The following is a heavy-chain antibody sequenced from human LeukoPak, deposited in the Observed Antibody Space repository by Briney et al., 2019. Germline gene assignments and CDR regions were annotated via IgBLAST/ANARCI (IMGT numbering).Heavy chain of an antibody. Sequence: PSGTLSLTCTVSGGSISSYYWSWIRQPPGKGLEWIGYIYYSGSTNYNPSLKSRVTISVDTSKNQFSLKLSSVTAADTAVYYCARSIAAAGIAFDYWGQGTLVTVSS. CDR2: IYYSGST. V-gene: IGHV4-59*01. CDR3: ARSIAAAGIAFDY. D-gene: IGHD6-13*01. J-gene: IGHJ4*02. CDR1: GGSISSYY.